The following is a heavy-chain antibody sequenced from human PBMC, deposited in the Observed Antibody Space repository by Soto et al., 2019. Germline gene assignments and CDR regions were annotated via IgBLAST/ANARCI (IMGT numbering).Heavy chain of an antibody. D-gene: IGHD5-12*01. CDR1: GLTFSTYA. Sequence: EVHLLESGGDLVQPGGSLRLSFTASGLTFSTYAMSWVRQAPGKGLEWVSAIGGSGTGGRTYYADSVKGRFTISRDNSKNTVYRQMNSLRADDTAVYYGAKSPGGLDGYNSDYYGMDVWGQGTTVTVSS. CDR2: IGGSGTGGRT. V-gene: IGHV3-23*01. CDR3: AKSPGGLDGYNSDYYGMDV. J-gene: IGHJ6*02.